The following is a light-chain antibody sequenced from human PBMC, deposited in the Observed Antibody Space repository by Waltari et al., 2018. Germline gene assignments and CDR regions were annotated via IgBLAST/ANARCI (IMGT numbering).Light chain of an antibody. V-gene: IGLV4-69*01. Sequence: QLVLTQSPSASASLGASVKLTCTLSSGHRSYALAWHQQQPEKGPRYLMKLNSDGSHSKGDGIPDRFSGSSSGAERYLTISSLQSEDEADYYCQTWGTGVFGGGTKLTVL. CDR3: QTWGTGV. CDR2: LNSDGSH. CDR1: SGHRSYA. J-gene: IGLJ3*02.